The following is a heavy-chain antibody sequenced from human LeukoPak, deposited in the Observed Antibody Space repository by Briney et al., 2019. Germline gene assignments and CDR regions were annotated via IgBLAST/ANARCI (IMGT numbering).Heavy chain of an antibody. CDR3: ARVSWTTVTTAVFYYYYYMDV. V-gene: IGHV4-61*01. D-gene: IGHD4-17*01. CDR2: IYYSGST. CDR1: GGSISSGSYY. J-gene: IGHJ6*03. Sequence: PSETLSLTCTVSGGSISSGSYYWSWIRQPPGKGLEWIGYIYYSGSTNYNPSLRSRVTISVDTSKNQFSLKLSSVTAADTAVYYCARVSWTTVTTAVFYYYYYMDVWGKGTTVTVSS.